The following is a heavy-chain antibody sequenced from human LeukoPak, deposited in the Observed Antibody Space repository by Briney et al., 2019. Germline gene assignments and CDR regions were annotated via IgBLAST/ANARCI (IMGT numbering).Heavy chain of an antibody. CDR2: INPSGGGT. CDR3: ARSIVVVPANYYYYYGMDV. J-gene: IGHJ6*02. D-gene: IGHD2-2*01. CDR1: GYTFTTYY. V-gene: IGHV1-46*01. Sequence: GASVKVSCKAFGYTFTTYYMHRVRQAPGQGLEWMGIINPSGGGTNYARNFQGRVTMTRDTSTSTVYMELSSLRSEDTAVYYCARSIVVVPANYYYYYGMDVWGQGTTVTVSS.